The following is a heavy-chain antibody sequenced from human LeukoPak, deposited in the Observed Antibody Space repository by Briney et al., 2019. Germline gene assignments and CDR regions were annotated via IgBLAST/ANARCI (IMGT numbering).Heavy chain of an antibody. CDR1: GGSISGSNYY. CDR3: ARHRSSRYGMDV. J-gene: IGHJ6*02. CDR2: IYYSGST. V-gene: IGHV4-39*01. Sequence: PSETLSLTCTVSGGSISGSNYYWGWIRPPPGKGLEWIGSIYYSGSTYYNPSLKSRVTISVDTSKNQFSLKLSSVTAADTAVYYCARHRSSRYGMDVWGQGTTVTVSS. D-gene: IGHD6-25*01.